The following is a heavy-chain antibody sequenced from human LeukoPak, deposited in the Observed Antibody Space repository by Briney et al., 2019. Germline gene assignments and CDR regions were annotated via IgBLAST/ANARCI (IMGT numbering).Heavy chain of an antibody. Sequence: SETLSLTCTVSGGSINSHYWSWIRQPAGKGLEWIGRIYTTGSTNYNPSLKSRVTMSVDTSKNQFSLKLSSVTAADTAVYYCTRDTSTIWFDYWGQGTLVTVSS. CDR2: IYTTGST. D-gene: IGHD2-2*01. CDR1: GGSINSHY. CDR3: TRDTSTIWFDY. V-gene: IGHV4-4*07. J-gene: IGHJ4*02.